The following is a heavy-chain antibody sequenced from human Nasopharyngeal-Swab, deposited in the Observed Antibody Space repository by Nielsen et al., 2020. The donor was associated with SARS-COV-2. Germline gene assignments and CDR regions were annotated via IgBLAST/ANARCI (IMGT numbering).Heavy chain of an antibody. CDR3: ARGPDGVVVPAAILY. D-gene: IGHD2-2*01. Sequence: GGSLSLSCAASGFTFSSYAMHWVRQAPGKGLEWVAVISYDGSNKYYADSVKGRFTISRDNSKNTLYLQMNSLRAEDTAVYYCARGPDGVVVPAAILYWGQGTLVTVSS. J-gene: IGHJ4*02. CDR2: ISYDGSNK. CDR1: GFTFSSYA. V-gene: IGHV3-30*04.